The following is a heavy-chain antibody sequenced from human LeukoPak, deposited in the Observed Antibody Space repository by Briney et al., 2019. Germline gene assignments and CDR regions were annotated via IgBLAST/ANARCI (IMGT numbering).Heavy chain of an antibody. CDR1: GFTFSSYG. CDR3: AKKGYAGSGTYSYYFDY. V-gene: IGHV3-33*06. J-gene: IGHJ4*02. D-gene: IGHD3-10*01. Sequence: GRSLRLSCAASGFTFSSYGMHWVRQAPGKGLEWVAVWYGGSNKYYADSVKGRFTISRDNSKNTLYLQMNSLRAEDTAVYYCAKKGYAGSGTYSYYFDYWGQGTLVTVSS. CDR2: WYGGSNK.